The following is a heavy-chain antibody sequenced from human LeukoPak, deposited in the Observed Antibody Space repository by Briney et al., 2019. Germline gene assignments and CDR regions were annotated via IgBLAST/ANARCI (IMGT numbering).Heavy chain of an antibody. D-gene: IGHD1-1*01. Sequence: GGSLSLSCAASGFTFSNSWMHWVRHVPGKGLLWVSRISSDGSSSIYADSVKGRFTISRDNAKNTLYLQMNSLRAEDTAVYYCARMATAFDYWGEGTLVTVSS. CDR3: ARMATAFDY. CDR1: GFTFSNSW. CDR2: ISSDGSSS. J-gene: IGHJ4*02. V-gene: IGHV3-74*01.